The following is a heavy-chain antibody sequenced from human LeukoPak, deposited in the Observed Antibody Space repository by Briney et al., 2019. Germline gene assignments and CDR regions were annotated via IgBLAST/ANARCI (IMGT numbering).Heavy chain of an antibody. Sequence: SETLSLTCTVSGGSISSYYWSWTRQPPGKGLEWIGYIYYSGSTNYNPSLKSRVTISVDTSKNQFSLKLSSVTAADTAVYYCARVRYYGSGSYLYYFDYWGQGTLVTVSS. CDR2: IYYSGST. CDR1: GGSISSYY. CDR3: ARVRYYGSGSYLYYFDY. V-gene: IGHV4-59*01. D-gene: IGHD3-10*01. J-gene: IGHJ4*02.